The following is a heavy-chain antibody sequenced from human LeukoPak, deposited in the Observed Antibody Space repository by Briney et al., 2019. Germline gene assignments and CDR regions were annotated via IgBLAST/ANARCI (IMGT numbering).Heavy chain of an antibody. CDR1: GSTFSSYW. D-gene: IGHD3-10*01. V-gene: IGHV3-7*01. CDR2: IKQDGSEK. J-gene: IGHJ4*02. CDR3: ARDYRPMWFGELLGLDY. Sequence: PGGSLRLSCAASGSTFSSYWMSWVRQAPGKGLEWVANIKQDGSEKYYVDSVKGRFTISRDNAKNSLYLQMNSLRAEDTAVYYCARDYRPMWFGELLGLDYWGQGTLVTVSS.